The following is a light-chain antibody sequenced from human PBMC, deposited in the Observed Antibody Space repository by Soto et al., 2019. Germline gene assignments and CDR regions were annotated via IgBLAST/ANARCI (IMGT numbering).Light chain of an antibody. CDR2: DAS. J-gene: IGKJ1*01. CDR1: QSLRSS. V-gene: IGKV3-15*01. CDR3: QQYNNWPRT. Sequence: ETMMTQSPDTLSVSLGERATLSCRASQSLRSSLAWYQQKPGQAPRLLIYDASTRATGIPARFSGSGSGTDFTLTIRGLQSEDFALYYCQQYNNWPRTFGHGTKVDSK.